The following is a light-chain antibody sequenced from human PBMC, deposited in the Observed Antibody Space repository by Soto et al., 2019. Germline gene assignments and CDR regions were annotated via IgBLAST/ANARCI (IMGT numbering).Light chain of an antibody. V-gene: IGKV3-20*01. CDR2: GAY. J-gene: IGKJ1*01. CDR3: QQYDRYPWT. CDR1: ERVNSIY. Sequence: IVLTQFPGTLSLSPGERATLSCRASERVNSIYLAWYQHQPGQSPRLLIRGAYTRATGVPARFSGSGSGTDFTLTISALEPEDFAVYYSQQYDRYPWTLGQGTQVDVK.